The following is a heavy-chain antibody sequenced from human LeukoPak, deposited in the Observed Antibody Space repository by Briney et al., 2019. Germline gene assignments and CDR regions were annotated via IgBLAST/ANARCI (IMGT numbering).Heavy chain of an antibody. V-gene: IGHV3-48*03. CDR1: GFTFSSYE. D-gene: IGHD3-10*01. CDR3: AKGGGTGSYYLDDAFDI. J-gene: IGHJ3*02. CDR2: ISSSGSTI. Sequence: GGSLRLSCAASGFTFSSYEMNWVRQAPGKGLEWVSYISSSGSTIYYADSVKGRFTISRDNANNSLCLQMNSLRAEDTAVYYCAKGGGTGSYYLDDAFDIWGQGTMVTVSS.